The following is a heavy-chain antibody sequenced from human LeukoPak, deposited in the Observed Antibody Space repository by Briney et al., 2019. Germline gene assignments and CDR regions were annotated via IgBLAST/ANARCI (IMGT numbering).Heavy chain of an antibody. J-gene: IGHJ6*03. D-gene: IGHD6-19*01. CDR3: ARDSSAYYYYMDV. CDR1: GGSISSSSYY. CDR2: IFHTGST. V-gene: IGHV4-39*07. Sequence: SETLSLTCTVSGGSISSSSYYWGWIRQPPGKGLEWIGSIFHTGSTYFNLSLKSRVTMSVDTSKNQFSLKVTSVTAADTAVYYCARDSSAYYYYMDVWGKGTTVTVSS.